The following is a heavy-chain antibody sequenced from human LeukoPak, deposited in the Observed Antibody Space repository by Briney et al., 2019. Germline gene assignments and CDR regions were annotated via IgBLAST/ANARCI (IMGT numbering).Heavy chain of an antibody. CDR2: ISGSGGST. D-gene: IGHD3-10*01. J-gene: IGHJ4*02. V-gene: IGHV3-23*01. CDR3: AKKGYYYGSGSYSFHDY. CDR1: GFTFSSYA. Sequence: GGSLRLSCAASGFTFSSYAMSWVRQAPGKGLEWVSAISGSGGSTYYADSVKGRFTISRDNSKNTLYLQMNSLRAEDTAVYHCAKKGYYYGSGSYSFHDYWGQGTLVTVSS.